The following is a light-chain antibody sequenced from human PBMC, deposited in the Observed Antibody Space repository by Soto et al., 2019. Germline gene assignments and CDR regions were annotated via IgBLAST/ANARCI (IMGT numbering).Light chain of an antibody. V-gene: IGLV2-23*01. CDR2: EGH. J-gene: IGLJ1*01. CDR1: SGYVGTYSL. Sequence: QSALSQPASVSGSPGQSITISCTGASGYVGTYSLVSWYQQHPGKAPKVVIYEGHKRPSGVPDRFSGSTSVNTASLTISGLQTDDEADYYCSLYVGATTYVFGNGTKVTV. CDR3: SLYVGATTYV.